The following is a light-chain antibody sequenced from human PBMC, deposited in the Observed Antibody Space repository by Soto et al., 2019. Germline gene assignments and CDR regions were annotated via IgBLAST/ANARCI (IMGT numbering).Light chain of an antibody. CDR3: SSFTSSNTLV. V-gene: IGLV2-14*01. CDR2: EVT. Sequence: QSVLTQPASVSGSPGQSITISCTGTSSDVGGHNFVSWYQQFPGKAPKLMIYEVTNRPSGVSNRFSASKSGNTASLTISGLQADDEASYYCSSFTSSNTLVFGGGTKVTVL. CDR1: SSDVGGHNF. J-gene: IGLJ2*01.